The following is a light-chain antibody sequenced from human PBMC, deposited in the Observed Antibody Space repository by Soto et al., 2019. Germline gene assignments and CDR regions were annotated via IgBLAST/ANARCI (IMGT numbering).Light chain of an antibody. J-gene: IGKJ1*01. CDR1: QTVPSR. Sequence: EIVLTQSPGTLSLSPGERATLSCRASQTVPSRIAWYQQKPGQAPRLLIFDASTRAAGIPDRFSGSGSGTDFTLTITRLEPEDFAVYHCQQYDGSPRTFGQGTKVDIK. CDR3: QQYDGSPRT. CDR2: DAS. V-gene: IGKV3-20*01.